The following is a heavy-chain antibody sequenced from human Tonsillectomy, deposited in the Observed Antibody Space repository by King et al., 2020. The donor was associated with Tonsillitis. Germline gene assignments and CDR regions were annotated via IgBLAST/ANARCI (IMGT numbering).Heavy chain of an antibody. CDR3: ARHEAGGWAPFDY. D-gene: IGHD6-13*01. J-gene: IGHJ4*02. V-gene: IGHV5-51*01. Sequence: EVQLVESGAEVKKPGESLKISCKGSGYNFTNYWIAWVRQMPGKGLEWMGIIYPGDSDIRYSPSFQGQVTISADKSISTAYLQWSSLKASDTAMYYCARHEAGGWAPFDYWGQGTLVTVSS. CDR2: IYPGDSDI. CDR1: GYNFTNYW.